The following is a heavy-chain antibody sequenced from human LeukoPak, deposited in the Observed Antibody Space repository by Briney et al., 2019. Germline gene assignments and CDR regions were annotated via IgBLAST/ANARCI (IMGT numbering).Heavy chain of an antibody. Sequence: GGSLRLSCVASGFPFDNYAMYWVRQAPGKGLEWVSGISWNSGSIGYADSVKGRFTISRDNAKSTLYLQMNSLRAEDTAIYYCARDQVGTMPNDFWGQGTLVTVSS. CDR3: ARDQVGTMPNDF. CDR1: GFPFDNYA. V-gene: IGHV3-9*01. J-gene: IGHJ4*02. CDR2: ISWNSGSI. D-gene: IGHD1-26*01.